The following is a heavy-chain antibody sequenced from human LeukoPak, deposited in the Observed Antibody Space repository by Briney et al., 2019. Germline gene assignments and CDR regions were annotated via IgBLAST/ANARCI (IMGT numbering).Heavy chain of an antibody. V-gene: IGHV4-4*07. Sequence: SSETLSLTCTVSGASINSHYWSWIRQPAGKGLEWIGRVYIGGSTNYNSSLQSRVTMSVDTSKNQFSLKLTSVTAADTAVYYCARALNPLPGTYYFDYWGQGTLVTVSS. CDR3: ARALNPLPGTYYFDY. CDR1: GASINSHY. J-gene: IGHJ4*02. CDR2: VYIGGST.